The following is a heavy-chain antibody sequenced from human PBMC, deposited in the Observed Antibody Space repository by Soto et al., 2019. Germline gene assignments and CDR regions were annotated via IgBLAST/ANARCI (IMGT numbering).Heavy chain of an antibody. CDR2: VSFDGSNK. V-gene: IGHV3-30*03. CDR1: GFTVSHYP. Sequence: QMQLVQSGGGVVQPGRSLRLSCAASGFTVSHYPMHWVRQAPGNGLEWVAVVSFDGSNKYYRDSVKGRFTISKDNGKNTLYFQMNHLRHEDTAVYSCVRLPGPLVSVLYIYPVDARETPSDVDVWGQGTSVTVSS. J-gene: IGHJ6*02. CDR3: VRLPGPLVSVLYIYPVDARETPSDVDV. D-gene: IGHD2-21*02.